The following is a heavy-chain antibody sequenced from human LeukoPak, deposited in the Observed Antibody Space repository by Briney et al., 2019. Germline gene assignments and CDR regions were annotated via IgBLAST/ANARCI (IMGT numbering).Heavy chain of an antibody. D-gene: IGHD3-3*01. CDR3: ARVMSYDFYMGGDY. V-gene: IGHV4-39*07. Sequence: SETLSLTCTVSGASISTSSYYWGWLRQPPGKGLEWIGSIYYSGSTHSNPSLKSRVTMSLDTSKNQFSLRLTSVTAADTAVYYCARVMSYDFYMGGDYWGQGTLVTVSS. J-gene: IGHJ4*02. CDR1: GASISTSSYY. CDR2: IYYSGST.